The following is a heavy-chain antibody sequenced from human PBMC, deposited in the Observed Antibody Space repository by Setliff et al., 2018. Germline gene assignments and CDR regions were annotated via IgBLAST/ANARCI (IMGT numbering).Heavy chain of an antibody. V-gene: IGHV3-33*08. CDR1: GFTFSTYR. CDR2: IWDDGVKK. CDR3: ARASVVHAIAVGY. J-gene: IGHJ4*02. D-gene: IGHD2-15*01. Sequence: GGSLRLSCAASGFTFSTYRMHWVRQAPGKGLEWVAVIWDDGVKKYHADSVEGRFIISRDNAKSTLYLQMNGLRVEDTATYYCARASVVHAIAVGYWGQGTLVTVSS.